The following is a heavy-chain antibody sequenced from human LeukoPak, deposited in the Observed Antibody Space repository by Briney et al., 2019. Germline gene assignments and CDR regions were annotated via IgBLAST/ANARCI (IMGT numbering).Heavy chain of an antibody. D-gene: IGHD3-10*01. V-gene: IGHV1-69*04. Sequence: SVKVSCKASGGTFSSYAISWVRQAPGQGLEWMGRIIPILGIANYAQKFQGRVAITADKSTSTAYMELSSLRSEDTAVYYCARAPPPVLWFGESNALGTYSIAHGMDVWGQGTTVTVFS. CDR3: ARAPPPVLWFGESNALGTYSIAHGMDV. CDR2: IIPILGIA. J-gene: IGHJ6*02. CDR1: GGTFSSYA.